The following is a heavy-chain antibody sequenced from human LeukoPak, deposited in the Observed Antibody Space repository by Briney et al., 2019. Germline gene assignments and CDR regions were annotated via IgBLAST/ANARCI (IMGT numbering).Heavy chain of an antibody. CDR2: IYYSGST. Sequence: PSETLSLTCTVSGGSISRYYWSWIRQPPGKGLEWIGYIYYSGSTNYSPSLRSRVAISLDMSKNLFSLRLDSVTAADTAVYFCVRETYSGNQRGFDYWGQGSLVTVSS. CDR1: GGSISRYY. D-gene: IGHD1-26*01. CDR3: VRETYSGNQRGFDY. V-gene: IGHV4-59*12. J-gene: IGHJ4*02.